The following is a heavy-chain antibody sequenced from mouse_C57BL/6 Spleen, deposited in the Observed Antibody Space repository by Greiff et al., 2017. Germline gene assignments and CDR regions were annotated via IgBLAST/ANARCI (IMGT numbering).Heavy chain of an antibody. CDR1: GYTFTSYW. CDR2: INPSNGGT. V-gene: IGHV1-53*01. Sequence: VKLQQPGTELVKPGASVKLSCKASGYTFTSYWMHWVKQRPGQGLEWIGNINPSNGGTNYNEKFKSKATLTVNKSSSTAYMQLSSLTSEDSAVYYCVYYYGSSPWYFDVWGTGTTVTVSS. D-gene: IGHD1-1*01. CDR3: VYYYGSSPWYFDV. J-gene: IGHJ1*03.